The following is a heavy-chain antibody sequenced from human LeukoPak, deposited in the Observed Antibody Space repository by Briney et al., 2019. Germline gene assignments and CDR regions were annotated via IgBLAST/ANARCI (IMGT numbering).Heavy chain of an antibody. CDR1: GFILCRYE. J-gene: IGHJ3*02. Sequence: GGSMRLSCEPHGFILCRYEMDWVRQAPGKALEWASPISSSGSTIRYADSVKGRFTISSENAKNSLSLQTNSLRIEFTAVYYCARDLGIVIQDSAFDIWGQGTMVTASS. V-gene: IGHV3-48*03. CDR3: ARDLGIVIQDSAFDI. D-gene: IGHD2/OR15-2a*01. CDR2: ISSSGSTI.